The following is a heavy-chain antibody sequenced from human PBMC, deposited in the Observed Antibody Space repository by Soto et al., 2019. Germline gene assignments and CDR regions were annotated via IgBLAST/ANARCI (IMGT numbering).Heavy chain of an antibody. CDR2: ISWNSGSI. D-gene: IGHD6-19*01. CDR1: GFPFGDYA. V-gene: IGHV3-9*01. Sequence: PGGSLRLSCAASGFPFGDYAMQWVRQAPGKGLEWVSAISWNSGSIDYADSVKGRFTISRDNAKNSLYLQMNSLRAEDTALYYCAKSHTTSGWYVTTDYWGQGTRVTVSS. CDR3: AKSHTTSGWYVTTDY. J-gene: IGHJ4*02.